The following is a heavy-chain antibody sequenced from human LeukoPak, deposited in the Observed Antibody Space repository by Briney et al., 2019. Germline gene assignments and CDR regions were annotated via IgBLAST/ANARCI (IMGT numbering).Heavy chain of an antibody. D-gene: IGHD3-16*02. CDR3: ARLGSYRSYYFDY. Sequence: SETLSLTCTVSGGSISSYYWSWIRQPPGKGLEWIGYIYYSGSTNYNPSLKSRVTISVDTSKNQFSLKLSSVTAADTAVYYCARLGSYRSYYFDYWGQGTLVTVSS. CDR1: GGSISSYY. J-gene: IGHJ4*02. V-gene: IGHV4-59*08. CDR2: IYYSGST.